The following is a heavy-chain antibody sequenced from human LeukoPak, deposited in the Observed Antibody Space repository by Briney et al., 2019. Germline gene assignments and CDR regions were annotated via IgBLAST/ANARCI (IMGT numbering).Heavy chain of an antibody. CDR3: ATYRPVWGIDY. J-gene: IGHJ4*02. D-gene: IGHD3-16*01. CDR2: IYYSGST. V-gene: IGHV4-39*01. CDR1: GDSISSYY. Sequence: PSETLSLTCTVSGDSISSYYWAWIRQPPGKGLEWIGSIYYSGSTYYNPSLKSRVTISVDTSKNQFSLRLSSVTAADTAVYYCATYRPVWGIDYWGQGTLVTVSS.